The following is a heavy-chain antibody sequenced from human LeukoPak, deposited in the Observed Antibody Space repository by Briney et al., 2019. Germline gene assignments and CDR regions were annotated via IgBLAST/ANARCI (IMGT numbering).Heavy chain of an antibody. J-gene: IGHJ4*02. Sequence: PGGPLRLSCAASGFTFSNAWMSWVRQAPGKGLEWVGRIKSKTDGGTTDYAAPVKGRFTISRDDSKNTLYLQMNSLRAEDTAVYYCARDSGWYFGPLDYWGQGTLVTVSS. V-gene: IGHV3-15*01. D-gene: IGHD6-13*01. CDR2: IKSKTDGGTT. CDR3: ARDSGWYFGPLDY. CDR1: GFTFSNAW.